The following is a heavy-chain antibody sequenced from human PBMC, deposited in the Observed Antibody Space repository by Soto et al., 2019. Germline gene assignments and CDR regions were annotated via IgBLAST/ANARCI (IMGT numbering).Heavy chain of an antibody. CDR1: GGSISSGGYY. J-gene: IGHJ6*02. V-gene: IGHV4-31*03. D-gene: IGHD2-21*02. CDR2: IYYSGST. CDR3: ARAATTYCGGDCYWAMDV. Sequence: SETLSLTCTVSGGSISSGGYYWSWIRQHPGKGLEWIGYIYYSGSTYYNPSLKSRVTISVDTSKNRCSLKLTSVTAADTAVYYCARAATTYCGGDCYWAMDVWGQGTTVTVSS.